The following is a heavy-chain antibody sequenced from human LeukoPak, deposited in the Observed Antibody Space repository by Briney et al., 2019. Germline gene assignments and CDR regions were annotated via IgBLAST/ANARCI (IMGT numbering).Heavy chain of an antibody. CDR2: ISSSSSYI. D-gene: IGHD2-2*02. V-gene: IGHV3-21*01. J-gene: IGHJ6*02. CDR3: ARVDCSSTSCYTHYYGMDV. Sequence: KPGGSLRLSCAASGFTFSSYSMNWVRQAPGKGLEWVSSISSSSSYIYYADSVEGRFTISRDNAKNSPYLQMNSLRAEDTAVYYCARVDCSSTSCYTHYYGMDVWGQGTTVTVSS. CDR1: GFTFSSYS.